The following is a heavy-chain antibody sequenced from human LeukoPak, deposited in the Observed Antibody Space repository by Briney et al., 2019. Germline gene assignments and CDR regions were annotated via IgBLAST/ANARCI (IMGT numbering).Heavy chain of an antibody. J-gene: IGHJ4*02. CDR3: ARDPGYYGSGTRGAFDY. CDR2: IYTSGST. Sequence: SETLSLTCTVSGGSIRSYYWSWLRQPAGKGLEWIGRIYTSGSTNYNPSLKSRVTMSVDTSKNQFSLKLSSVTAADTAVYYCARDPGYYGSGTRGAFDYWGQGTLVTVSS. V-gene: IGHV4-4*07. D-gene: IGHD3-10*01. CDR1: GGSIRSYY.